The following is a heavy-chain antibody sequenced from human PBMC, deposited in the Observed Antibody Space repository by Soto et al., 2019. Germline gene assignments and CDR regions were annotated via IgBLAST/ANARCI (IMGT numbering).Heavy chain of an antibody. Sequence: SGPTLVNPTETLTLTCTVSGLSLSNARMGVSWIRQPPGKALEWLALIDWDDDKYYSTSLKTRLTISKDTSKNQVVLTMTNMDPVDTATYYCARTPFGGSAVAWKTAYYYVMDVWGQGTTVTVSS. CDR1: GLSLSNARMG. V-gene: IGHV2-70*01. D-gene: IGHD6-19*01. J-gene: IGHJ6*02. CDR3: ARTPFGGSAVAWKTAYYYVMDV. CDR2: IDWDDDK.